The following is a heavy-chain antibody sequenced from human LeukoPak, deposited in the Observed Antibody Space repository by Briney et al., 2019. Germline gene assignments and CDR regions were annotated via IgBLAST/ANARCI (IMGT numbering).Heavy chain of an antibody. CDR3: ARSYDSSGYYPQGAFDI. Sequence: SETLSLTCTVSGGSISSSSYYWGWIRQPPGKGLEWIGSIYYSGTTNYNPSLKSRLTISVDTSKNQFSLKLSSVTAADTAVYYCARSYDSSGYYPQGAFDIWGQGTMVTVSS. V-gene: IGHV4-39*07. CDR2: IYYSGTT. CDR1: GGSISSSSYY. D-gene: IGHD3-22*01. J-gene: IGHJ3*02.